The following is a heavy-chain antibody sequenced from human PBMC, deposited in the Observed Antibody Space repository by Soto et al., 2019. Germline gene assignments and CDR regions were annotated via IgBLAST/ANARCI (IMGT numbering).Heavy chain of an antibody. Sequence: QVQLVESGGGVVQPGRSLTLSCAASGFTFGSYAMHWVRQAPGKGLEWVAVISHDGNNQYYADSVKGRFTISRDNSKNTLFLQMGRLRPEDTAVYYCARDRWAGVPYYFDSWGQGTLVTVSS. CDR3: ARDRWAGVPYYFDS. CDR2: ISHDGNNQ. CDR1: GFTFGSYA. J-gene: IGHJ4*02. V-gene: IGHV3-30-3*01. D-gene: IGHD6-6*01.